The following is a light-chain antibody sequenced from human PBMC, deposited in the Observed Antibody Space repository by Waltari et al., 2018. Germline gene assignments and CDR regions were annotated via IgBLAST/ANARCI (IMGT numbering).Light chain of an antibody. V-gene: IGLV2-11*01. J-gene: IGLJ2*01. CDR1: NSLVRAYTY. Sequence: QSALTQPRSVSGSPGQPVTPPCTGTNSLVRAYTYVSRYHQRPGKAPTPVIYDVDKRPSGVPDRFSGSKAGNTASLTISGLQTDDEADYYCCSYAGRYTSVFGGGTKVTVL. CDR2: DVD. CDR3: CSYAGRYTSV.